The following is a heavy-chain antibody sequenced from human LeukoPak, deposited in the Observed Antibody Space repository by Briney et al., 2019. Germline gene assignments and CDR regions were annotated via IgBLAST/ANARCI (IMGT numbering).Heavy chain of an antibody. Sequence: ASVKVSCKASGYTFTSYDINWVRQATGQGLEWMGWMNPNSGNTGYAQKLQGRVTMTTDTSTSTAYMELRSLRSDDTAVYYCAREPPVVVPAASKRGAYYYYYGMDVWGQGTTVTVSS. J-gene: IGHJ6*02. CDR2: MNPNSGNT. V-gene: IGHV1-8*01. CDR3: AREPPVVVPAASKRGAYYYYYGMDV. D-gene: IGHD2-2*01. CDR1: GYTFTSYD.